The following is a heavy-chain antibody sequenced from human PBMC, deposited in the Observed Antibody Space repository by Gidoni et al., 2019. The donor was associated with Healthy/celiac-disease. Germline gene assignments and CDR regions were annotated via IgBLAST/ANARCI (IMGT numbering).Heavy chain of an antibody. Sequence: QVQLSPSWAEVLTPRASAKASCKASGYTFTSYYMHWVRPAPGQGLEWMGIINPSGGSTSYAQKFQGRVTMTRDTSTSTVYMELSSLRSEDTAVYYCARRWEPVGMDVWGQGTTVTVSS. J-gene: IGHJ6*02. CDR2: INPSGGST. CDR1: GYTFTSYY. CDR3: ARRWEPVGMDV. V-gene: IGHV1-46*01. D-gene: IGHD1-26*01.